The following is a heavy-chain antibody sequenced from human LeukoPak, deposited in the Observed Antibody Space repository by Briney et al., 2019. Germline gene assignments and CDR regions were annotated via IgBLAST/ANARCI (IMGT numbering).Heavy chain of an antibody. D-gene: IGHD6-19*01. Sequence: GGSLRLSCAASGFTISTYGMHWVRQAPGKGLGWLTMLSHDGGVTYYLDSVKGRFTISRDNSKNTLYLQMNGLNAADTAVYYCAKDWGSSGWYNWFDSWGQGTQVTVSS. CDR3: AKDWGSSGWYNWFDS. CDR2: LSHDGGVT. V-gene: IGHV3-30*18. CDR1: GFTISTYG. J-gene: IGHJ5*01.